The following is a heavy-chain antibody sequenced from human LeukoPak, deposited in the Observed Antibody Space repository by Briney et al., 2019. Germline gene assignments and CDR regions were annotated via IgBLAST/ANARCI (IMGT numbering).Heavy chain of an antibody. D-gene: IGHD6-13*01. CDR2: FSHRGGS. Sequence: SEALPLTCTVSGYSLSSGFFCDWIRQSPGKGLEWIGSFSHRGGSYHNPSLKSRVTISVDTSKNQFSLKLSSVTAADTAVYYCARVVAAAGSDWFDPWGQGTLVTVSS. CDR3: ARVVAAAGSDWFDP. CDR1: GYSLSSGFF. J-gene: IGHJ5*02. V-gene: IGHV4-38-2*02.